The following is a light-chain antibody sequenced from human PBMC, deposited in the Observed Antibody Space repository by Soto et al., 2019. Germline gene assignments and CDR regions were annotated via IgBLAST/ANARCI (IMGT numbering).Light chain of an antibody. CDR3: RSDGSSLIGDVV. Sequence: QSVLTQPPSVSGAPGQRVTISCTGSSSNIGAGYDVHWYQQLPGTAPKLLINGNNNRPSGVPDRLSGSNYGTSASLAVTGVQAEDDADYYYRSDGSSLIGDVVFGGGTKLTVL. V-gene: IGLV1-40*01. CDR1: SSNIGAGYD. CDR2: GNN. J-gene: IGLJ2*01.